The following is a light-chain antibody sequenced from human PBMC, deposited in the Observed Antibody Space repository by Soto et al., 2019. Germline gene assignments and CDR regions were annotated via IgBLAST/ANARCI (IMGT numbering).Light chain of an antibody. CDR3: CSYAGTYTWV. Sequence: QPVLTQPRSVSGSPGQSVTISCTGTRSDVGGYKYVSWYQHHPGKAPKVMIYDVSKRPSGVPDRFSGSKSGNTASLTISGLQAEDEADYYCCSYAGTYTWVFGGGTQLTVL. CDR2: DVS. CDR1: RSDVGGYKY. V-gene: IGLV2-11*01. J-gene: IGLJ3*02.